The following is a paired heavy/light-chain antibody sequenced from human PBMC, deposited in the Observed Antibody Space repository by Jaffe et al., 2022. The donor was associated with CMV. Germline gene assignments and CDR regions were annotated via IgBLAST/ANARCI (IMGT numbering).Heavy chain of an antibody. J-gene: IGHJ4*02. V-gene: IGHV4-59*01. CDR2: IHNSGRT. D-gene: IGHD3-22*01. CDR1: GGSISSFY. CDR3: ARENGFYYDGSGYYFDY. Sequence: QVQLQESGPGLVKPSETLSLTCTVSGGSISSFYWSWIRQPPGKGLEWIGNIHNSGRTKYNPSLKNRVTISVDPSKSQFSLRLSSVTASETAIYYCARENGFYYDGSGYYFDYWGQGILVTVSS.
Light chain of an antibody. V-gene: IGKV1-9*01. CDR2: AAS. J-gene: IGKJ2*01. CDR1: QGISNY. Sequence: DIQLTQSPSFLSASVGDRVTITCRASQGISNYLAWFQLKPGKAPRLLIYAASTLQSGVPSRFSGSGSGTEFTLTISSLQAEDFATYYCQQARTFGQGTKLDIK. CDR3: QQART.